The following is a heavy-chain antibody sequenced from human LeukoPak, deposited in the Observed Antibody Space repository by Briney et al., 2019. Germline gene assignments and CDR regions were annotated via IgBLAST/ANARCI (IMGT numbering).Heavy chain of an antibody. J-gene: IGHJ5*02. D-gene: IGHD2-2*02. Sequence: SETLSLTCTVSGGSITSSNYYWGWIRQAPEKGLEWIVSVFKTGKTYYTPSLRSRVTMSVDTSKNQFSLRLYYCARIQGEIVVVSAAIGPWGQGTLVSVSS. CDR1: GGSITSSNYY. CDR3: SAAIGP. CDR2: VFKTGKT. V-gene: IGHV4-39*01.